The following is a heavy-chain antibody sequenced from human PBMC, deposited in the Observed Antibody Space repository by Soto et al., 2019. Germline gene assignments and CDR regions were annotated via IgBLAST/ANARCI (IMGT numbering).Heavy chain of an antibody. Sequence: HPRTVSCGNIRDLGYYWSLKKKPPGKGLEWIGYIYYSGSTYYNPSLKSRVTISVDTSKNQFSLKLSSVTAAGTAVYYCARVVVEYYDSWSGSKDYYGMDVWGQGTTVTVSS. J-gene: IGHJ6*02. CDR3: ARVVVEYYDSWSGSKDYYGMDV. CDR2: IYYSGST. D-gene: IGHD3-3*01. V-gene: IGHV4-30-4*08. CDR1: CGNIRDLGYY.